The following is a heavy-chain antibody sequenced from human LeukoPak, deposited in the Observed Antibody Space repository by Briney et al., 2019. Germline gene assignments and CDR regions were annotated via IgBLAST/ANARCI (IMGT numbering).Heavy chain of an antibody. CDR2: ISSDGSLK. CDR1: GFTFSTYG. J-gene: IGHJ4*02. D-gene: IGHD2-2*01. Sequence: PGGSLRLSCAASGFTFSTYGMHWVRQAPDKGLEWVAVISSDGSLKYHADSVKGRFTISRDNFNNALYLQMNNVRPEDTAVYYCAKPMAVTSWHEFDSWGQGTLVTVSS. CDR3: AKPMAVTSWHEFDS. V-gene: IGHV3-30*18.